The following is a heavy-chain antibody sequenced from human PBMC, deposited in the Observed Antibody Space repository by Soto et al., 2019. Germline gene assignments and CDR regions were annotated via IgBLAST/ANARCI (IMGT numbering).Heavy chain of an antibody. J-gene: IGHJ4*02. V-gene: IGHV3-11*01. CDR2: ISGGGTTI. CDR1: GFRFSDHY. Sequence: QVQLVESGGGLVEPGGSLRLSCVASGFRFSDHYMTWLRQAPGKGLEWVSKISGGGTTIYYAVSVKGRFTVSRDNAKNSLYLQMNSLRAEDTAVYYCASDPYYYASGFWGQGALVTVAS. D-gene: IGHD3-10*01. CDR3: ASDPYYYASGF.